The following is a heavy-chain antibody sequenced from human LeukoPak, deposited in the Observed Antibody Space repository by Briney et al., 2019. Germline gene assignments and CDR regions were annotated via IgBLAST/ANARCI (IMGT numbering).Heavy chain of an antibody. J-gene: IGHJ4*02. Sequence: GGSLRLSCAASGFTFSSYTINWVRQAPGKGLEWVSSIDSVRGRFTISRDNSKNTLYLEMNSLRAEDTAVYYCASAAGPFDNWGQGTLVTVSS. CDR2: I. CDR1: GFTFSSYT. CDR3: ASAAGPFDN. D-gene: IGHD6-13*01. V-gene: IGHV3-21*01.